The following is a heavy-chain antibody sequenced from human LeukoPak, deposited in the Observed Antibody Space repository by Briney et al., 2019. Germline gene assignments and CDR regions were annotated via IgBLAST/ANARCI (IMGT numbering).Heavy chain of an antibody. CDR2: IYSGPVT. CDR1: GFTVSSNY. CDR3: ARDNAPYTSSSSGLGLFDY. V-gene: IGHV3-53*01. J-gene: IGHJ4*02. Sequence: GGSLRLSCTASGFTVSSNYMSWVRQAPGKGLEWVSVIYSGPVTYYADSVKGRFTIPRDNSKNTLYLQMNSLRAEDTAVYYCARDNAPYTSSSSGLGLFDYWGQGTLVTVSS. D-gene: IGHD6-6*01.